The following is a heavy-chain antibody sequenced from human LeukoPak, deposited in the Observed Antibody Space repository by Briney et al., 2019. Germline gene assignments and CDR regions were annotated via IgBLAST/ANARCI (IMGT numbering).Heavy chain of an antibody. Sequence: GGSLRLSCAASGFTFSSYWMHWVRQAPGKGLVWVSRINSDGSSTSYADSVKGRFTISRDNAKNTLYLQMNSLRAEDTAVYYCERGRDLKSYNKVMGVWGKGTTVTVS. CDR1: GFTFSSYW. J-gene: IGHJ6*04. CDR2: INSDGSST. V-gene: IGHV3-74*01. CDR3: ERGRDLKSYNKVMGV. D-gene: IGHD1-1*01.